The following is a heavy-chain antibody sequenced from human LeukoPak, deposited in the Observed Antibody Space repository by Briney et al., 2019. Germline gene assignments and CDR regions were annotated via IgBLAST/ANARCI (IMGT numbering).Heavy chain of an antibody. Sequence: SETLSLTCAVYGGSFSGYYWSWIRQPPGKGLEWRGEINDSGSTNYNTSLKSRVTISVDTSKNQFSLKLSSVTAADTAVYYCARGRLYCSSTSCQLFDYWGQGTLVTVSS. J-gene: IGHJ4*02. CDR2: INDSGST. D-gene: IGHD2-2*01. V-gene: IGHV4-34*01. CDR1: GGSFSGYY. CDR3: ARGRLYCSSTSCQLFDY.